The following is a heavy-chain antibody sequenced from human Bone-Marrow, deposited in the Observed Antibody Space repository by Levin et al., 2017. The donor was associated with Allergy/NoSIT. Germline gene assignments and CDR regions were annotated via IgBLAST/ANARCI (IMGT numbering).Heavy chain of an antibody. D-gene: IGHD3-9*01. J-gene: IGHJ4*02. CDR3: TRDPTPETLTAAGPPPYDV. V-gene: IGHV1-46*03. Sequence: GESLKISCKSSGYIFTHYFVHWVRQAPGQGLEWVGVIKPGDGTKNFARKFQGRVTLTRDTSTSTVFLELSDLTSEDTAMYYCTRDPTPETLTAAGPPPYDVWGQGSLLTVSS. CDR2: IKPGDGTK. CDR1: GYIFTHYF.